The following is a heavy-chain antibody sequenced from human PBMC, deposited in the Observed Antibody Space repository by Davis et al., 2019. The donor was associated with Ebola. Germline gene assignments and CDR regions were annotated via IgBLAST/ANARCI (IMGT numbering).Heavy chain of an antibody. CDR1: GGSISSSSYY. V-gene: IGHV4-61*05. Sequence: GSLRLSCTVSGGSISSSSYYWGWIRQPPGKGLEWIGYIYYSGSTNYNPSLKSRVTISVDTSKNQFSLKLSSVTAADTAVYYCARESSGYDTPLSYYYYGMDVWGQGTTVTVSS. CDR3: ARESSGYDTPLSYYYYGMDV. CDR2: IYYSGST. D-gene: IGHD5-12*01. J-gene: IGHJ6*02.